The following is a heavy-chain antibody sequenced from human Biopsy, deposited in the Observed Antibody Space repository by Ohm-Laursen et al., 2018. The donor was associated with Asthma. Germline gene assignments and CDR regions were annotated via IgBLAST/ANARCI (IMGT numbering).Heavy chain of an antibody. Sequence: SLRLSCAATGFSFSNFAIHWVRQAPGKGLGWVGVISKDASTQDYADSVKGRFTMARDNSKNTLDLQMNSLREEDTAVYYCVRDGTDDAFDIWDQGTVVSVSS. CDR2: ISKDASTQ. V-gene: IGHV3-30*01. CDR3: VRDGTDDAFDI. D-gene: IGHD1-1*01. J-gene: IGHJ3*02. CDR1: GFSFSNFA.